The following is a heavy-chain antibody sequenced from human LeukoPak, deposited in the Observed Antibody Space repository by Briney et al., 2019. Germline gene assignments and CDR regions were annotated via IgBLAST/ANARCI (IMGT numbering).Heavy chain of an antibody. CDR3: ARVPIYEDCGGDCYSQWAFDI. V-gene: IGHV4-59*01. D-gene: IGHD2-21*02. CDR1: GGSISSYY. Sequence: SGPGLVKPSETLSLTCTVSGGSISSYYWSWIRQPPGKGLEWIGYIYYSGSTNYNPSLKSRVTISVDTSKNQFSLKLSSVTAADTAVYYCARVPIYEDCGGDCYSQWAFDIWGQGTMVTVSS. J-gene: IGHJ3*02. CDR2: IYYSGST.